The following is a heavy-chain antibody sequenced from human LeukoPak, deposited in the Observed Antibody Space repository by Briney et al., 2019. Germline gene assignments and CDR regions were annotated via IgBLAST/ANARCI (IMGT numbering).Heavy chain of an antibody. CDR3: AELGITMIGGV. D-gene: IGHD3-10*02. Sequence: PGGSLRLSCAASGCTFSSYEMNWVRQAPGKGLEWVSYISSSGSTIYYAASVKGRFTIFRDYAKKSLYLQMNSLRADDTAVYYCAELGITMIGGVWGKGTTVTISS. V-gene: IGHV3-48*03. J-gene: IGHJ6*04. CDR2: ISSSGSTI. CDR1: GCTFSSYE.